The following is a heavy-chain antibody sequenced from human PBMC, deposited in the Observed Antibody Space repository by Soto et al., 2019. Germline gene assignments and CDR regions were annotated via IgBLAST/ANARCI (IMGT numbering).Heavy chain of an antibody. CDR2: ISSDTGNT. V-gene: IGHV1-3*04. CDR3: ARDPAAVEAVALESGVDS. J-gene: IGHJ4*02. CDR1: GFTFSKYD. D-gene: IGHD6-19*01. Sequence: QVQLVQSGPEVRKPGASVKLSCKASGFTFSKYDIHWVRQAPGQGLKWLGWISSDTGNTKYSQRIQGRVTFTRDTSASTAYMELRGMTFEDTAIYYCARDPAAVEAVALESGVDSWGQGTLVTVSS.